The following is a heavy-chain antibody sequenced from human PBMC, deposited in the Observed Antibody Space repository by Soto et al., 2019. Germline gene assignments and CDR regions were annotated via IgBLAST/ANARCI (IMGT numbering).Heavy chain of an antibody. CDR1: GGSISSYY. J-gene: IGHJ3*02. CDR2: IYYSGST. Sequence: SETLSLPCTVFGGSISSYYWSWIRQPPGEGLEWIGYIYYSGSTNYNPSLKSRVTISVDTSKNQFSLKLSSVTAADTAVYYCAREVIVVVPAATAGAFDIWGQGTMVTVSS. D-gene: IGHD2-2*01. CDR3: AREVIVVVPAATAGAFDI. V-gene: IGHV4-59*01.